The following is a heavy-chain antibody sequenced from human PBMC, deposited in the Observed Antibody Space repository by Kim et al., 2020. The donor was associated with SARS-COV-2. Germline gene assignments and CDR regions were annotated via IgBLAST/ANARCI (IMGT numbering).Heavy chain of an antibody. CDR3: ARARLDGGVSEFLDY. D-gene: IGHD2-21*01. CDR1: GDSVSSNIAT. V-gene: IGHV6-1*01. CDR2: TYYRSKWYD. Sequence: SQTLSLTCAVSGDSVSSNIATWNWIRQSPSRGLEWLGRTYYRSKWYDDYAISVASRITISPDTSKNQFSLQLNSLTPGDTAVYYCARARLDGGVSEFLDYWGQGTLVTVSS. J-gene: IGHJ4*02.